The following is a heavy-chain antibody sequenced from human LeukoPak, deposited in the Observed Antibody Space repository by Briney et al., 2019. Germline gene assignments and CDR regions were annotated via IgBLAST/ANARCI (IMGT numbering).Heavy chain of an antibody. D-gene: IGHD3-16*01. CDR3: VRGGELVGSYFDF. V-gene: IGHV3-20*04. J-gene: IGHJ4*02. CDR1: GFAFDSYG. CDR2: INWNGDDT. Sequence: GGSLRLSCAASGFAFDSYGMSWVRQAPGKGLEWVSGINWNGDDTTYADSVKGRFTISRDNAKNSLYLQLNSLRVEDTALYYCVRGGELVGSYFDFWGKGSLVTVSS.